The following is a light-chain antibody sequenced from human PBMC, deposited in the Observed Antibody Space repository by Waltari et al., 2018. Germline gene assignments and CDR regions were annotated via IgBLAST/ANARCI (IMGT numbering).Light chain of an antibody. CDR3: NSYSNTATPVV. V-gene: IGLV2-14*03. CDR1: SRDIGGYNY. J-gene: IGLJ2*01. Sequence: QSALTQPASVSGSPGQSITISCTGTSRDIGGYNYFSWYQQQPGKAPKLIIYDVRSRPSGVSDRFSGSKSGNTASLTISGLQAEDEADYHCNSYSNTATPVVFGGGTRLTVL. CDR2: DVR.